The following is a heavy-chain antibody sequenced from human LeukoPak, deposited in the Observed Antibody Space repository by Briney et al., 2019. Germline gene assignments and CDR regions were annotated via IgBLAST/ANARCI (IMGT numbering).Heavy chain of an antibody. CDR1: GGSISSYY. CDR3: ARGPGSGWYFDY. V-gene: IGHV4-59*01. J-gene: IGHJ4*02. CDR2: IYYSGST. D-gene: IGHD6-19*01. Sequence: PSETLSLTCTVSGGSISSYYWNWIRQPPGKGLEWIGNIYYSGSTNYNPSLKSRVTISVDTSKNQFSLKLSSVTAADTAVYYCARGPGSGWYFDYWGQRTLVTVSS.